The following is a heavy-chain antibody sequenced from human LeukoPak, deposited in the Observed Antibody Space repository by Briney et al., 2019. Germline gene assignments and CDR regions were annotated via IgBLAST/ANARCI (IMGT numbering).Heavy chain of an antibody. D-gene: IGHD3-22*01. Sequence: PGGSLRLSCAASGFTFSNHMMNWVRQAPGKGLEWVSSISSSSSYIYYADSVKGRFTISRDNAKNSLYLQMNSLRAEDTAVYYCARDPANYYDSSGYYYFDYWGQGTLVTVSS. CDR2: ISSSSSYI. J-gene: IGHJ4*02. CDR1: GFTFSNHM. V-gene: IGHV3-21*01. CDR3: ARDPANYYDSSGYYYFDY.